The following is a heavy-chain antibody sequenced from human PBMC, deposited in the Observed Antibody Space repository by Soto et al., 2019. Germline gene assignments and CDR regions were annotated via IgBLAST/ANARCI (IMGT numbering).Heavy chain of an antibody. V-gene: IGHV3-43*01. CDR2: ISWDGGST. D-gene: IGHD5-12*01. CDR3: TAGGRGYSGYDFDY. J-gene: IGHJ4*02. Sequence: GGSLRLSCAASGFTFDDYTMHWVRQAPGKGLEWVSLISWDGGSTYYADSVKGRFTISRDNSKNSLYLQMNSLRTEDTALYYCTAGGRGYSGYDFDYWGQGTLVTVSS. CDR1: GFTFDDYT.